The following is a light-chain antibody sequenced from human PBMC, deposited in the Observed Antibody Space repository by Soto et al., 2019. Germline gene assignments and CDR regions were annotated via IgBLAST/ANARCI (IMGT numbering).Light chain of an antibody. CDR2: SND. CDR3: AAWDDSLNGYA. CDR1: SSNIGINV. Sequence: QSVLTQPPSVSAAPGQKVTISCSGSSSNIGINVLSWYQQLPGAAPKLLIYSNDQRPSGVPDRFSGSKSGTSASLAISGLQSEDEADYYCAAWDDSLNGYAFGPGTKVTVL. J-gene: IGLJ1*01. V-gene: IGLV1-44*01.